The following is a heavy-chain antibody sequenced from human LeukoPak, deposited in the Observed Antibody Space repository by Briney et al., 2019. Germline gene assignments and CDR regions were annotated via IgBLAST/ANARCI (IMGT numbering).Heavy chain of an antibody. Sequence: KASETLSLTCTVSGGPISRYYWSWIRQPPGKGLEWIGHIYDSGITNYNPSLKSRVTISVDTSKNQFSLKLSSVTAADTAVYYCARDGHPHGSGSYKGYWGQGTLVTVSS. V-gene: IGHV4-59*01. CDR1: GGPISRYY. J-gene: IGHJ4*02. CDR2: IYDSGIT. D-gene: IGHD3-10*01. CDR3: ARDGHPHGSGSYKGY.